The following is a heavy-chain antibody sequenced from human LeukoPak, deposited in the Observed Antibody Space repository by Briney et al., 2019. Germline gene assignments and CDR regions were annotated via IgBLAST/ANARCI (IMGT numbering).Heavy chain of an antibody. CDR3: ARAEERSRIAARPSYYYMDV. CDR1: GGTFSSYA. V-gene: IGHV1-69*05. J-gene: IGHJ6*03. Sequence: ASVKVSCKASGGTFSSYAISWVRQAPGQGLEWMGGIIPIFGTANYAQKFQGRVTITTDESTSTAYMELSSLRSEDTAVYYCARAEERSRIAARPSYYYMDVWGKGTTVTVSS. D-gene: IGHD6-6*01. CDR2: IIPIFGTA.